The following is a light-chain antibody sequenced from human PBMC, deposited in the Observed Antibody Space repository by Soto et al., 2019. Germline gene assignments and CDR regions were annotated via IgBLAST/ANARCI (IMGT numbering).Light chain of an antibody. CDR3: QQSGSTPRT. CDR1: QSVSSTY. V-gene: IGKV3-20*01. J-gene: IGKJ2*01. Sequence: EIVLTQSPGTLSLSPGERATLSCRASQSVSSTYLAWYQQKPGQAPRLLLYGASSRATGIPDRFSGSGSGTEFTLTISRLEPEDFAVYYCQQSGSTPRTFGQGTKVEIK. CDR2: GAS.